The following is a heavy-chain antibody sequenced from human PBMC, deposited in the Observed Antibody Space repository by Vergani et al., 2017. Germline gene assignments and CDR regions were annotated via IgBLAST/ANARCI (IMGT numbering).Heavy chain of an antibody. V-gene: IGHV1-46*01. Sequence: QVQLVQSGAEVKKPGASVKVSCKASGYTFTSYYMHWVRQAPGQGLEWMGIINPSGGSTSYAQKFQGRVTMTRDTSTSTVYMELSSLRSEDTAVYYCARNRYDFWSGYPLMYNWFDPWGQGTLVTVSS. J-gene: IGHJ5*02. CDR3: ARNRYDFWSGYPLMYNWFDP. D-gene: IGHD3-3*01. CDR2: INPSGGST. CDR1: GYTFTSYY.